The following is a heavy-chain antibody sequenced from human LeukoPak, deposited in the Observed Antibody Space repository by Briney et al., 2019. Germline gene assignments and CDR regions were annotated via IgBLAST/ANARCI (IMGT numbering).Heavy chain of an antibody. V-gene: IGHV3-23*01. D-gene: IGHD3-22*01. CDR1: GFTFSSYA. CDR3: AKSVPYDSSGYLYYFDY. CDR2: ISGSGGST. Sequence: GGSLRLSCAASGFTFSSYAMSWVRQAPGNGLEWVSAISGSGGSTYYADSVKGRFTISRDNSKNTLYLQMNSLRAEDTAVYYCAKSVPYDSSGYLYYFDYWGQGTLVTVSS. J-gene: IGHJ4*02.